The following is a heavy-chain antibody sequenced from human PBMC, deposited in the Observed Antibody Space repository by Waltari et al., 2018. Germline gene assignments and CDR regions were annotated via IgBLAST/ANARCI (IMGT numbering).Heavy chain of an antibody. CDR2: MSGTGGTT. J-gene: IGHJ2*01. Sequence: EVQLLESGGGLVQPGGSLRLSCAASGFTFSSYVMSWVRQAPGKGLEWVSEMSGTGGTTEYADSVKCRFTISRDKSKKTLYLQMKRLRGEDAAIYYCAKAPIGNSGYFDLWGRGTLVTVSS. D-gene: IGHD1-1*01. CDR3: AKAPIGNSGYFDL. CDR1: GFTFSSYV. V-gene: IGHV3-23*01.